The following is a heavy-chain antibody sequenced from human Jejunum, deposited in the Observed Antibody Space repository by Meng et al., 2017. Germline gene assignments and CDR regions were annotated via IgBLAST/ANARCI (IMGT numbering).Heavy chain of an antibody. CDR1: GFSFRSYA. D-gene: IGHD1-26*01. CDR3: AKRLYSGSYYCLDH. Sequence: GGSLRLSCAASGFSFRSYAMSWVRQAPGKGLEWVSSITSGATTDYADSVKGRFTISRDNSNNSLYLQMNSLRAEDTAVYYCAKRLYSGSYYCLDHWGQGTLVTVSS. V-gene: IGHV3-23*01. J-gene: IGHJ4*02. CDR2: ITSGATT.